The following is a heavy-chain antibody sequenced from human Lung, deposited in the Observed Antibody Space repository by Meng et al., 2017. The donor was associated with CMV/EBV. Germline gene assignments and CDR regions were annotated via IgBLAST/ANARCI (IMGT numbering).Heavy chain of an antibody. D-gene: IGHD2-15*01. CDR2: IWYDGSNK. V-gene: IGHV3-33*06. Sequence: SCAASGFTFSSYGMHWVRQAPGKGLEWVAVIWYDGSNKYYADSVKGRFTISRDNSKNTLYLQMNSLRAEDTAVYYCAKWIGGSNYYGMDVWGQETTVTVSS. CDR1: GFTFSSYG. CDR3: AKWIGGSNYYGMDV. J-gene: IGHJ6*02.